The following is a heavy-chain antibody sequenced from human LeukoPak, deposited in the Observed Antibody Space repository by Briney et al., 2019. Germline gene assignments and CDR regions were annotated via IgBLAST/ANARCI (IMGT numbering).Heavy chain of an antibody. J-gene: IGHJ4*02. CDR2: INHSEGT. CDR3: ARGPAANSGNYYVGDY. CDR1: GGSFSGYH. V-gene: IGHV4-34*01. Sequence: PSETLSLTCAVYGGSFSGYHWSWIRQPPGKGLEWIGEINHSEGTNYNPSLKSRVTISVDTSKNQFSLKLTSVTAADTAVYYCARGPAANSGNYYVGDYWGQGTLVTVSS. D-gene: IGHD1-26*01.